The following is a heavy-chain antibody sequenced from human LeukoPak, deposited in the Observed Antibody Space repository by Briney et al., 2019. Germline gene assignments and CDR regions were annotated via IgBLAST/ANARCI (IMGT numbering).Heavy chain of an antibody. Sequence: SETLSLTCTVSGGSIRNSNFFWGWIRQPPGKGLEWIGEINHSGSTNYNPSLKSRVTISVDTSKNQFSLKLSSVTAADTAVYYCARGMGYYDSSGYPYWGQGTLVTVSS. D-gene: IGHD3-22*01. V-gene: IGHV4-39*07. CDR2: INHSGST. J-gene: IGHJ4*02. CDR3: ARGMGYYDSSGYPY. CDR1: GGSIRNSNFF.